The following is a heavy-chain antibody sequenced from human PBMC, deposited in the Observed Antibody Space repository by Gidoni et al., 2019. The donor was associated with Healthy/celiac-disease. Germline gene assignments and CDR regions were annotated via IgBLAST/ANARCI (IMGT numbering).Heavy chain of an antibody. D-gene: IGHD3-22*01. CDR2: ISDDGSNK. Sequence: QVQMVESGGGVVQPGRSLRLSCAASGVTLSSYAMHWVRQAPGKGLDVVSVISDDGSNKYYADSVKGRFTISRDNSKNTLYLQRNSLRAEDTAVYYCAREKKYDYDSSGYLDYWGQGTLVTVSS. J-gene: IGHJ4*02. CDR3: AREKKYDYDSSGYLDY. CDR1: GVTLSSYA. V-gene: IGHV3-30-3*01.